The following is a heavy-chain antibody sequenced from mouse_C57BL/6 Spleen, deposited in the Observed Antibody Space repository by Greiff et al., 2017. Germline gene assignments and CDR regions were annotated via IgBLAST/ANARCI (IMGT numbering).Heavy chain of an antibody. D-gene: IGHD1-1*01. V-gene: IGHV1-72*01. CDR2: IDPSSGGT. CDR3: ARGSYDSSDYFDY. J-gene: IGHJ2*01. CDR1: GYAFTSYW. Sequence: QVQLQQPGAELVKPGASVKLSCKASGYAFTSYWMHWVKQRPGRGLEWIGRIDPSSGGTKYNEKFKSKATLTVDKSSSTAYMQHSSLTSDDSAVDYCARGSYDSSDYFDYWGQGTTLTVSS.